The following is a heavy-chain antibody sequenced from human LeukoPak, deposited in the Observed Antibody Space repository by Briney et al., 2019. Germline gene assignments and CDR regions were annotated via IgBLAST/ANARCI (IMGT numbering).Heavy chain of an antibody. CDR2: TYYRSKWYN. CDR3: AREHEAVAGHYFDY. J-gene: IGHJ4*02. Sequence: SQTLSLTCAITGDSVSSNSGAWNWIRQSPSRGLEWLGRTYYRSKWYNDYAVSVKSRITINPDTSKNQFSLQLNSVTPEDTAVYYCAREHEAVAGHYFDYWGQGTLVTVSS. CDR1: GDSVSSNSGA. V-gene: IGHV6-1*01. D-gene: IGHD6-19*01.